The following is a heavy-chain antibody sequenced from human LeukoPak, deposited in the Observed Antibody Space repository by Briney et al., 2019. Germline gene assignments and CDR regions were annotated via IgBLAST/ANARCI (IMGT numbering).Heavy chain of an antibody. Sequence: PGGSLRLSCAASGFTVSSYSMNWVRQAPGKGLEWVSSISSSSSYIYYADSVKGRFTISRDNAKNSLYLQMNSLRAEDTAVYYCARGALYGDYLDYWGQGALVTVSS. CDR3: ARGALYGDYLDY. V-gene: IGHV3-21*01. CDR1: GFTVSSYS. CDR2: ISSSSSYI. D-gene: IGHD4-17*01. J-gene: IGHJ4*02.